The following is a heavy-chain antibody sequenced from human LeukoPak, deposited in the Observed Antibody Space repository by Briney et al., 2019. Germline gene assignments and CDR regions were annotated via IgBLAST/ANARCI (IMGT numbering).Heavy chain of an antibody. V-gene: IGHV3-21*01. CDR1: GFTFSSYS. CDR3: ARDRSATYYDTPFDY. J-gene: IGHJ4*02. Sequence: GGSLRLSYAASGFTFSSYSMSWVRQAPGKGLEWVSSISSSSSYIYYADSVKGRFTISRDNAKNSLYLQMNSLRAEDTAVYYCARDRSATYYDTPFDYWGQGTLVTVSS. D-gene: IGHD3-22*01. CDR2: ISSSSSYI.